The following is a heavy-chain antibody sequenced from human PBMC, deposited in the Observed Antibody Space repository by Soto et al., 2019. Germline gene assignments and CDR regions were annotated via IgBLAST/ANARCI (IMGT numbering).Heavy chain of an antibody. CDR3: ARGLGQWLDFCDY. Sequence: QVQLQQWGAGLLKPSETLSLTCAVYGGSFSGYYWSWIRQPPGKGLEWIGEINHSGSTNYNPSLKSRVTISVDTSKHQFSLKLSSVTAADTAVYYCARGLGQWLDFCDYWGQGTLVTVSS. J-gene: IGHJ4*02. CDR2: INHSGST. D-gene: IGHD6-19*01. CDR1: GGSFSGYY. V-gene: IGHV4-34*01.